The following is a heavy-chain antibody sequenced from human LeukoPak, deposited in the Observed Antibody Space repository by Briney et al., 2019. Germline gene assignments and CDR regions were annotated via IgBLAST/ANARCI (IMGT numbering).Heavy chain of an antibody. V-gene: IGHV1-69*04. CDR3: ARDGIRLLQSPYYYYGMDV. J-gene: IGHJ6*02. Sequence: SVKVSCKASGGTFSSYAISWVRQAPGQGLEWMGRIIPILGIANYAQKFQGRVTITADESTSTAYMELSSLRSEDTAVYYCARDGIRLLQSPYYYYGMDVWGQGTTVTVSS. CDR1: GGTFSSYA. D-gene: IGHD3-3*01. CDR2: IIPILGIA.